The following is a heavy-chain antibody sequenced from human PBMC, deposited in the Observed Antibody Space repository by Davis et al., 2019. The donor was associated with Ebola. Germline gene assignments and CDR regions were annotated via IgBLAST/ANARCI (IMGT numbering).Heavy chain of an antibody. V-gene: IGHV1-69*04. CDR3: ARELLDYSKNKLYYYYGMDV. CDR2: IIPIVGIA. CDR1: GGTFSSDG. Sequence: AASVRVSCKASGGTFSSDGISWVRQAPGQGLEWMGRIIPIVGIANYAPKFQGRVAITADESTSTAYMELSSLRSEDSAVFYCARELLDYSKNKLYYYYGMDVWGQGTTVTVSS. J-gene: IGHJ6*02. D-gene: IGHD4-11*01.